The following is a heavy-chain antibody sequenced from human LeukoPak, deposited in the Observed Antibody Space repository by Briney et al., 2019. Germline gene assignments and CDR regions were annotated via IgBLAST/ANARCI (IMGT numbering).Heavy chain of an antibody. J-gene: IGHJ4*02. V-gene: IGHV4-38-2*02. CDR1: GYSISSGYY. CDR3: ARDGVAAAGANFDY. D-gene: IGHD6-13*01. CDR2: IYHSGST. Sequence: SETLSLTCTVSGYSISSGYYWGWIRQPPGKGLEWIGSIYHSGSTYYKSSLKSRVTISVDTSKNQFSLKLSSVTAADTAVYYCARDGVAAAGANFDYWGQGTLLTVSS.